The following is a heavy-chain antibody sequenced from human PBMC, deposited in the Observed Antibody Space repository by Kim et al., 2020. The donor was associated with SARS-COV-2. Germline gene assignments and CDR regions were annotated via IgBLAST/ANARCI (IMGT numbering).Heavy chain of an antibody. D-gene: IGHD6-13*01. J-gene: IGHJ6*02. CDR2: IWYDGSKE. Sequence: GGSLRLSCAASEFTFNTYGMHWVRQAPGKGLEWVAVIWYDGSKEYYADSVKGRFTISRDNSKNTLYLQMNTLRAEDTAVYYCARDSTRAADGKGGMDVWGQGTTVTVSS. CDR3: ARDSTRAADGKGGMDV. CDR1: EFTFNTYG. V-gene: IGHV3-33*01.